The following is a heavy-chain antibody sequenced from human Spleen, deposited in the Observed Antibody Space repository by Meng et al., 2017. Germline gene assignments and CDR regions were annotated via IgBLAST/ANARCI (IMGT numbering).Heavy chain of an antibody. J-gene: IGHJ4*02. V-gene: IGHV1-2*06. CDR1: GYTFTGYY. CDR3: ARSPNPYDSSGCVDY. D-gene: IGHD3-22*01. Sequence: ASVKVSCKASGYTFTGYYMHWVRQAPGQGLEWMGRINPNSGGTNYAQKFQGRVTMTTDTSTSTVYMELRSLRYDDTAVYYCARSPNPYDSSGCVDYWGQGTLVTVSS. CDR2: INPNSGGT.